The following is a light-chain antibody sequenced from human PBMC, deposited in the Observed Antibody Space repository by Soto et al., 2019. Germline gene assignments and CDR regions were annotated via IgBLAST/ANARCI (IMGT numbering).Light chain of an antibody. Sequence: QSVLTQPPSVSAAPGQKVTISCSGSSSNIGKNYVSWYQQFPGTAPKLLIYDNNKRPSGIPDRFSGSKSGTSATLDITGLQTGDEADYYCGTWDSGLTAVVFGGGTKLTVL. CDR1: SSNIGKNY. V-gene: IGLV1-51*01. CDR3: GTWDSGLTAVV. CDR2: DNN. J-gene: IGLJ2*01.